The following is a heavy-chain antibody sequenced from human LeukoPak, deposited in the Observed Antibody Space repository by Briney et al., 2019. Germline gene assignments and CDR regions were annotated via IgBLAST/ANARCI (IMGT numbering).Heavy chain of an antibody. CDR3: ARGVGRKNPFDY. CDR2: INHSGST. Sequence: SETVSLTCAVHGGSFSGYYWGWIRQPPGKGLEWIGEINHSGSTNYNPSLKSRVAISVDTSKNQFSLKLSSVTAADTAVYYCARGVGRKNPFDYWGQGTLVTVSS. CDR1: GGSFSGYY. J-gene: IGHJ4*02. V-gene: IGHV4-34*01.